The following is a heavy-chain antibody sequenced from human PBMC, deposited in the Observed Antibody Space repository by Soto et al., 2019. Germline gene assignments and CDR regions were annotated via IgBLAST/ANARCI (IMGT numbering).Heavy chain of an antibody. V-gene: IGHV3-23*01. CDR2: ISGSGGST. D-gene: IGHD2-15*01. CDR1: GFTFSSYA. Sequence: GGSLRLSCADSGFTFSSYAMSWVRQAPGKGLEWVSAISGSGGSTYYADSVKGRFTISRDNSKNTLYLKMNSLREEDKAVYYCAKELPNCSGGSCYGTVGAFDIWGQGTIVTV. CDR3: AKELPNCSGGSCYGTVGAFDI. J-gene: IGHJ3*02.